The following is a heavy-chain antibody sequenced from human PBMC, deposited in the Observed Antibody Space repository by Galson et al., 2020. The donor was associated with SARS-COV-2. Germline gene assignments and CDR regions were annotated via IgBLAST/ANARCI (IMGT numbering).Heavy chain of an antibody. CDR2: IWYDGSNK. CDR3: ARDLAVGLDGSGRSPTQP. D-gene: IGHD3-10*01. CDR1: GFTFSSYG. V-gene: IGHV3-33*01. Sequence: GESLKISCAASGFTFSSYGMHWVRQAPGKGLEWVAVIWYDGSNKYYADSVKGRFTISRDNSKNTLYLQMNSLRAEDTAVYYCARDLAVGLDGSGRSPTQPWGQGTLVTVSS. J-gene: IGHJ5*02.